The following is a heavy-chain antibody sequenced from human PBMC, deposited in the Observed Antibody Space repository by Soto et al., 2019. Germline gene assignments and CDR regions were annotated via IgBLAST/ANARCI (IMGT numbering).Heavy chain of an antibody. Sequence: ASVKVSCKASGYTFTGYYIHWARQAPGQGLEWMGWINPYSGATNYAQKFQGRVTMTGVTSISTAYMDLSSLRAEDTAVYYCARVSAIFGVGTLYGMDVWGQGTTVTVSS. CDR1: GYTFTGYY. CDR2: INPYSGAT. J-gene: IGHJ6*02. D-gene: IGHD3-3*01. CDR3: ARVSAIFGVGTLYGMDV. V-gene: IGHV1-2*02.